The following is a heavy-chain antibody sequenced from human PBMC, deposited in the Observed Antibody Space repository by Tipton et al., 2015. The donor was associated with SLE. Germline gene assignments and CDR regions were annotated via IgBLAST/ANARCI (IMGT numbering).Heavy chain of an antibody. CDR1: GFSVRSDY. D-gene: IGHD1-1*01. V-gene: IGHV3-66*01. J-gene: IGHJ6*03. Sequence: SLRLSCAASGFSVRSDYMTWVRQAPGKGLEWVSVIYNGGGTSYADSVKGRFTISRDSSKNTLYLQMNSLRLQDTAVYYCARDRLETCPNPRYCMDVWGKGTTVTVS. CDR2: IYNGGGT. CDR3: ARDRLETCPNPRYCMDV.